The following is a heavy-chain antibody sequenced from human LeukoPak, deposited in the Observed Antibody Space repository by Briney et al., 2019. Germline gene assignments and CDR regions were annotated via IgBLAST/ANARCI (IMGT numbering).Heavy chain of an antibody. V-gene: IGHV4-39*07. CDR3: ARDREDSSGFDY. Sequence: SETLSLTCTVSGGSISSSSYYWGWVRQPPGKGLEWIGEIYHSGSTNYNPSLKSRVTISVDKSKNQFSLKLSSVTAADTAVYYCARDREDSSGFDYWGQGTLATVSS. J-gene: IGHJ4*02. CDR1: GGSISSSSYY. CDR2: IYHSGST. D-gene: IGHD3-22*01.